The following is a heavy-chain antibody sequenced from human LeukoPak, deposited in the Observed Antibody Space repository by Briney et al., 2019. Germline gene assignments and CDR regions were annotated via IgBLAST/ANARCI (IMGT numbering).Heavy chain of an antibody. CDR1: GGSVSSGSDY. D-gene: IGHD6-13*01. CDR2: IYYIGST. J-gene: IGHJ3*02. CDR3: ARSLTRYSNGWYKSYRAFDI. V-gene: IGHV4-61*01. Sequence: SETLSLTCTVPGGSVSSGSDYSSWIRHPPGKGLEWIVYIYYIGSTHYNPSYNSRVAISVDTFTNQFALKLSSVTAADTAVYYCARSLTRYSNGWYKSYRAFDIWGQGTMVTVSS.